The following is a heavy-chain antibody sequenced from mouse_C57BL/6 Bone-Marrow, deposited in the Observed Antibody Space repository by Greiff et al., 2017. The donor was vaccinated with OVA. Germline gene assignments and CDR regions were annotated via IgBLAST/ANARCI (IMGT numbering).Heavy chain of an antibody. Sequence: SGPVLVKPGASVKMSCKASGYTFTDYYMNWVKQSHGKSLEWIGVINPYNGGTSYNQKFKGKATLTVDKSSSTAYMELNSLTSEDSAVYYCARCDGYPFDDWGQGTTLTVSS. CDR3: ARCDGYPFDD. CDR2: INPYNGGT. CDR1: GYTFTDYY. V-gene: IGHV1-19*01. D-gene: IGHD2-3*01. J-gene: IGHJ2*01.